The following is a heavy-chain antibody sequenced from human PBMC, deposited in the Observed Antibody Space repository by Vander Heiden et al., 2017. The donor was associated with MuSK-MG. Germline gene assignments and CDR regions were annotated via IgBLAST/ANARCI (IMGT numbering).Heavy chain of an antibody. J-gene: IGHJ4*02. V-gene: IGHV4-38-2*01. CDR1: GYSISSGYY. CDR2: IYHSGST. Sequence: QVQLPESGAGLVKPSETLSLACAVSGYSISSGYYWGWIRQPPGKGLEWIGSIYHSGSTYYNPSLKSRVTISVATSKNQFSLKLSSVTAADTAVYYCASQTTVTTFFDYWGQGTLVTVSS. CDR3: ASQTTVTTFFDY. D-gene: IGHD4-17*01.